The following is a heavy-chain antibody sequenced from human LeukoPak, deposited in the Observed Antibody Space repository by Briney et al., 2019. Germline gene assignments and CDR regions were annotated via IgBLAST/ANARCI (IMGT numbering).Heavy chain of an antibody. CDR1: GFTFSSFG. J-gene: IGHJ4*02. Sequence: GGSLRLSCAASGFTFSSFGMHWVRQAPGKGLEWVAFIRYDGSKKYYADSVKGRFTISRDNSKNTLYLEMNSLRAEDTAVYYCAKDIGSYYDYWGQGILVTVSS. V-gene: IGHV3-30*02. D-gene: IGHD3-10*01. CDR3: AKDIGSYYDY. CDR2: IRYDGSKK.